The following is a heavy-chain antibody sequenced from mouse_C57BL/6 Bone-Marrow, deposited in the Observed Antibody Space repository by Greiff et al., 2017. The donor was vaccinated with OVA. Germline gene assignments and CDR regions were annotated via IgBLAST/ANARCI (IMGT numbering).Heavy chain of an antibody. CDR1: GFAFTDYG. CDR3: ARRQLRLRDCMDY. Sequence: EVNVVESGGGLVKPGGSLKLSCAASGFAFTDYGMEWVRQAPGQGLEWVAYISRGSSTIYYADTVKGRFTISTDNAKNTLFLQMTSLRSEDTAMDYCARRQLRLRDCMDYWGQGTSVTVSS. V-gene: IGHV5-17*01. D-gene: IGHD3-2*02. CDR2: ISRGSSTI. J-gene: IGHJ4*01.